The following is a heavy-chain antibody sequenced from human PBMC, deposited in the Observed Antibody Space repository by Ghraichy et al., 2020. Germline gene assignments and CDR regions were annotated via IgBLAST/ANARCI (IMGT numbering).Heavy chain of an antibody. CDR3: ARGGLVVPARGAYYYGMDV. Sequence: GGSLRLSCAASGFTVSSSYMSWVRQAPGEGLEWVSVIYSGGSTYYADSVKGRITISRDNFKNTLYLQMNSLRAEDTAVYYCARGGLVVPARGAYYYGMDVWGQGTTVTVSS. J-gene: IGHJ6*02. V-gene: IGHV3-53*01. CDR2: IYSGGST. D-gene: IGHD2-2*01. CDR1: GFTVSSSY.